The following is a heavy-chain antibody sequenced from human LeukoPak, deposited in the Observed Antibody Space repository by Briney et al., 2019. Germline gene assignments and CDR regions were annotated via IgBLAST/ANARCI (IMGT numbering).Heavy chain of an antibody. J-gene: IGHJ3*02. CDR3: ASTSKHIGSGRDDSFDI. V-gene: IGHV4-30-4*01. D-gene: IGHD3-10*01. CDR2: ISYSGDT. CDR1: GGSISTGGYY. Sequence: PSETLSLTCTVSGGSISTGGYYWSWIRQPPGKGLEWIGYISYSGDTYYNPSLKSRVSMSLDTSKSQLSLKMSSVTAADTAVYYCASTSKHIGSGRDDSFDIWGQGTMVTVSS.